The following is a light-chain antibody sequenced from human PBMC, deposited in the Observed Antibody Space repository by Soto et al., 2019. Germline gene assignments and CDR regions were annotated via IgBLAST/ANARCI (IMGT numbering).Light chain of an antibody. CDR2: EVS. CDR3: AAWDDNLTGWV. J-gene: IGLJ3*02. V-gene: IGLV2-8*01. CDR1: SSDVGACNY. Sequence: QSALTQPPSASGSPGQSVTISCTGTSSDVGACNYVSWFQQHPGKAPKLMIYEVSKRPSGVPDRFSGSKSGSTASLTVSGLQAEDEADYYCAAWDDNLTGWVFGGGTKLTVL.